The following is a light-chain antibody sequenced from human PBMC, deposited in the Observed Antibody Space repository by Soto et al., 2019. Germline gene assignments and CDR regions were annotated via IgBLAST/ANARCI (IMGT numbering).Light chain of an antibody. CDR1: SSNIGNNY. CDR2: DNN. J-gene: IGLJ2*01. V-gene: IGLV1-51*01. Sequence: QSVLTQPPSVSAAPGQNVTISCSGSSSNIGNNYVSWYQQLPGTAPKLLIYDNNKRPSGIPDRFSGSKSGTSATLGITGLQTGDESDYSCATWDSGLGVDVVFVGGTKLTVL. CDR3: ATWDSGLGVDVV.